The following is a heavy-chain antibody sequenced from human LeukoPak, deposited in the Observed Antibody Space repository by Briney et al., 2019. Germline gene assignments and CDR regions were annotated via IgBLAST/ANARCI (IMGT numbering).Heavy chain of an antibody. CDR3: ARGGYCSSTSCRTHYYYGMDV. J-gene: IGHJ6*02. V-gene: IGHV1-8*01. Sequence: ASVKVSCKASGYTFTSYDINWVRQATGHGLEWMGWVNPNSGNTGYAQKFQGRVTMTRNTSISTAYMELSSLRSEDTAVYYCARGGYCSSTSCRTHYYYGMDVWGQGTTVTVSS. D-gene: IGHD2-2*01. CDR1: GYTFTSYD. CDR2: VNPNSGNT.